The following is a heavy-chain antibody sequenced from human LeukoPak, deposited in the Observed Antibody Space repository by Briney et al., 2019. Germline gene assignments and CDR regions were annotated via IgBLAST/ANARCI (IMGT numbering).Heavy chain of an antibody. V-gene: IGHV4-59*01. J-gene: IGHJ4*02. Sequence: PSETLSLTCTVSGGSITSYYWSWIRQPPGKGLEWIGYIYYSGSTNYNPSLKSRVTISVDTSKNQFSLKLSSVSAADTAVYYCARSVGYSGYDAPLFDYWGQGTLVTVSS. CDR1: GGSITSYY. CDR2: IYYSGST. CDR3: ARSVGYSGYDAPLFDY. D-gene: IGHD5-12*01.